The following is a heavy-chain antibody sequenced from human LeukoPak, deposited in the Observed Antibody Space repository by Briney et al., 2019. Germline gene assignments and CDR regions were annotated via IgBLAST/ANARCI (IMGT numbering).Heavy chain of an antibody. V-gene: IGHV4-38-2*02. D-gene: IGHD6-19*01. CDR3: ARDRGSSGWNDY. Sequence: SETLSLTCTVSDWSISTGYYWGWIRQPPGKGLEWIGRIYASGSTDYNPSLKSRVTISVDTSKNQFSLKLTPVTAADTAVYYCARDRGSSGWNDYWGQGTLVTVSS. CDR1: DWSISTGYY. CDR2: IYASGST. J-gene: IGHJ4*02.